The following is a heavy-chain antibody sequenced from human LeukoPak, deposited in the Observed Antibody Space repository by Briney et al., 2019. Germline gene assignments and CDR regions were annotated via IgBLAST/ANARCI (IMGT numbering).Heavy chain of an antibody. CDR1: GFTFSSYS. J-gene: IGHJ4*02. Sequence: GGSLRLSCAASGFTFSSYSMNWVRQAPGKGLEWVSSISSSSSYIYYVDSVKGRFTISRDNAKNSLYLQMNSLRAEDTAVYYCARALGIAVKIDYWGQGTLVTVSS. D-gene: IGHD6-19*01. V-gene: IGHV3-21*01. CDR2: ISSSSSYI. CDR3: ARALGIAVKIDY.